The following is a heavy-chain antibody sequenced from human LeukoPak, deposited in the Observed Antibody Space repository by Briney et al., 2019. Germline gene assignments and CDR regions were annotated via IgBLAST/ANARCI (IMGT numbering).Heavy chain of an antibody. D-gene: IGHD3-22*01. CDR1: GFTFSNYW. Sequence: GGSLRLSCAASGFTFSNYWMHWVRHAPGKGLVWVSRINSDESDTNYADSVKGRFTISRDNARNTVYLQVNSLRAEDTAVYYCARGWVPSDITLKWGQGTMVTVSS. J-gene: IGHJ3*01. CDR2: INSDESDT. V-gene: IGHV3-74*01. CDR3: ARGWVPSDITLK.